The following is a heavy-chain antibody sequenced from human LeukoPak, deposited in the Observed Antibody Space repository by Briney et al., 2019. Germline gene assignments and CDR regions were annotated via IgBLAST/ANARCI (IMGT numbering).Heavy chain of an antibody. J-gene: IGHJ4*02. CDR2: ISYDGSNK. Sequence: GGSLRLSCAASGFTFSSYAMHWVRQAPGKGLEWVAVISYDGSNKYYADSVKGRFTISRDNSKNTLYLQMNSLRAEDTAVYYCAREADCSSTSCYFDYWGQGTLVTVSS. V-gene: IGHV3-30-3*01. D-gene: IGHD2-2*01. CDR3: AREADCSSTSCYFDY. CDR1: GFTFSSYA.